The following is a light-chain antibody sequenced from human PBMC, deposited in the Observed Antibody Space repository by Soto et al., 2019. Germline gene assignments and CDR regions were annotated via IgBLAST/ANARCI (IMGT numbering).Light chain of an antibody. CDR3: HQSYRTPRT. V-gene: IGKV1-39*01. Sequence: DIQMTQSASSLSASVGDRVTLTCRASQSISSYLNWYQQKPGQAPKLLIYAASSLPSGVPARFSGSGSGTDFTLTSSSLQPEDFATYYWHQSYRTPRTFGQGTKVEIK. J-gene: IGKJ1*01. CDR2: AAS. CDR1: QSISSY.